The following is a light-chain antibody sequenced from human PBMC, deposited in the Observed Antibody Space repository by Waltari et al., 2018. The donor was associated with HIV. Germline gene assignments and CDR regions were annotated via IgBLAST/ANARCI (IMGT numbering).Light chain of an antibody. CDR1: NSNIGSNT. V-gene: IGLV1-44*01. CDR3: AAWDDSLNGQGV. CDR2: GNN. J-gene: IGLJ1*01. Sequence: QSVLTQPPSASGTPGQRVTISCSGSNSNIGSNTVNWYQQVPGMAPKLVIYGNNQRPPGVSDRFSGSKSGTSDSLAISGLQSEDEADYYCAAWDDSLNGQGVFGTGTRVTVL.